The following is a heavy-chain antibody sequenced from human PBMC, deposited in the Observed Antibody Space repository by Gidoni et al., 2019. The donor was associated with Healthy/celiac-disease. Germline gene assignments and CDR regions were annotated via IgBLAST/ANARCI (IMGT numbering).Heavy chain of an antibody. Sequence: EVQLLESGGGLVQPGGSMRLYCAASGFTFSSEAMSWVRQAPGKGLEWVSAISGSGRSTYYADSVKGRFTISRDNSKNTLYLQMNSLRAEDTAVYYCAKDWYYDTNARDWYFDLWGRGTLVTVSS. CDR3: AKDWYYDTNARDWYFDL. CDR1: GFTFSSEA. D-gene: IGHD3-22*01. V-gene: IGHV3-23*01. J-gene: IGHJ2*01. CDR2: ISGSGRST.